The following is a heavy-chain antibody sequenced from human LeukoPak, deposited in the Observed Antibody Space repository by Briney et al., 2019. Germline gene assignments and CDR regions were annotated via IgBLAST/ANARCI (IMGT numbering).Heavy chain of an antibody. CDR3: ARFTLYYYGSGSLNAYYFDY. J-gene: IGHJ4*02. CDR2: INHSGST. D-gene: IGHD3-10*01. Sequence: SETLSLTCAVYGGSFSGYYWSWIRQPPGKGLEWIGEINHSGSTNYNPSLKSRVTISVDTSKDQFSLKLSSVTAADTAVYYCARFTLYYYGSGSLNAYYFDYWGQGTLVTVSS. V-gene: IGHV4-34*01. CDR1: GGSFSGYY.